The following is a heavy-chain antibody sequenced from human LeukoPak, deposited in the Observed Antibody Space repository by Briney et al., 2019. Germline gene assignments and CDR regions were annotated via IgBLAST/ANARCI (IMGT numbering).Heavy chain of an antibody. J-gene: IGHJ4*02. CDR3: ARGKVEQNTIFGVVSYFDY. CDR2: IIPILGIA. Sequence: ASVKVSCKASGYTFTSYGISWVRQAPGQGLEWMGRIIPILGIANYAQKFQGRVTITADKSTSTAYMELSSLRSEDTAVYYCARGKVEQNTIFGVVSYFDYWGQGTLVTVSS. D-gene: IGHD3-3*01. CDR1: GYTFTSYG. V-gene: IGHV1-69*04.